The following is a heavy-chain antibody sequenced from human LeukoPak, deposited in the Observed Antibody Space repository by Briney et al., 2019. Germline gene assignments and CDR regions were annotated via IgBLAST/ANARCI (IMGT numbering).Heavy chain of an antibody. J-gene: IGHJ4*02. CDR2: ISAYNGNT. CDR1: GYTFTSYG. Sequence: ASVKVSCKASGYTFTSYGISWVRQAPGQELEWMGWISAYNGNTNYAQKLQGRVTMTTDTSTSTAYMELRSLRSDDTAVYYCARGDSCGWDEYYFDYWGQGTLVTVSS. V-gene: IGHV1-18*01. D-gene: IGHD6-19*01. CDR3: ARGDSCGWDEYYFDY.